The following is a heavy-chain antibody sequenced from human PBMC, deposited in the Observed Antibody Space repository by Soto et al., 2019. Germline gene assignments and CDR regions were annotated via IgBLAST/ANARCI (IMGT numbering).Heavy chain of an antibody. V-gene: IGHV4-4*02. CDR3: ASGLLGYCSGGSCPRAFDI. CDR1: GGSISSSNW. J-gene: IGHJ3*02. CDR2: IYHSGST. Sequence: QVQLQESGPGLVKPSGTLSLTCAVSGGSISSSNWWSWVRQPPGKGLEWIGEIYHSGSTNYNPSLKSRVTISVDKSKNQFSLQLSSVTAADTAVYYCASGLLGYCSGGSCPRAFDIWGQGTMVTVSS. D-gene: IGHD2-15*01.